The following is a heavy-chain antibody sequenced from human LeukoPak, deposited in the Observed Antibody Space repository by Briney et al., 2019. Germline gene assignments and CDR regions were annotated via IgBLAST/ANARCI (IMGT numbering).Heavy chain of an antibody. CDR1: GGSISSSLYY. V-gene: IGHV4-39*01. Sequence: PSETLSLTCNVSGGSISSSLYYWAWIRRPPGKGLEWIGTIYYSGSTYYNPSLKSRVAISVDTSKNQLSLKLNSVTAADTAVYYCARRGGSGRSFDTWGQGTMVTVSS. D-gene: IGHD3-10*01. CDR2: IYYSGST. CDR3: ARRGGSGRSFDT. J-gene: IGHJ3*02.